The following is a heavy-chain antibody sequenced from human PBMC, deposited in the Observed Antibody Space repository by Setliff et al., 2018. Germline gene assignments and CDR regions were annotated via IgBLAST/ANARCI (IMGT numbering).Heavy chain of an antibody. J-gene: IGHJ4*02. CDR1: GGTFSDYH. CDR3: ARGRNIAARLLDS. Sequence: PSETLSLTCAAYGGTFSDYHWTWIRQSPEKGLEWIGEINHRGSTNYNPSLKSRVTISIDTSKDQFSLKLISMTAADTAVYYCARGRNIAARLLDSWGQGTLVTVS. CDR2: INHRGST. V-gene: IGHV4-34*01. D-gene: IGHD6-6*01.